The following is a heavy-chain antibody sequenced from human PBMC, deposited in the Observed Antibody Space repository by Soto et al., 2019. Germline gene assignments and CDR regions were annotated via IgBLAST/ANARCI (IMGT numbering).Heavy chain of an antibody. V-gene: IGHV4-31*03. CDR3: ARGAVVVVAATSHFDY. Sequence: LSLTCTVSGGSISSGGYYWSWIRQNPGKGLEWIGYIYYSGSTYYNPSLKSRVTISVDRSKNQFSLKLSSVTAADTAVYYCARGAVVVVAATSHFDYWGQGTLVTVSS. CDR1: GGSISSGGYY. CDR2: IYYSGST. J-gene: IGHJ4*02. D-gene: IGHD2-15*01.